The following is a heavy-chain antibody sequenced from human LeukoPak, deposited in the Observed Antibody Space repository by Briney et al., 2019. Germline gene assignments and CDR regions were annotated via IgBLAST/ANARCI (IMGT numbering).Heavy chain of an antibody. CDR3: ARDLGYSATH. V-gene: IGHV1-2*02. J-gene: IGHJ4*02. D-gene: IGHD2-15*01. Sequence: ASVKVSCKASGYTFTVYYFHWVRQAPGQGLGWMGWINPNSGDTNYSQKFQGRVTMTRDTSISTACMELSRLRSDDTAVYYCARDLGYSATHWGQGTLLTVSS. CDR2: INPNSGDT. CDR1: GYTFTVYY.